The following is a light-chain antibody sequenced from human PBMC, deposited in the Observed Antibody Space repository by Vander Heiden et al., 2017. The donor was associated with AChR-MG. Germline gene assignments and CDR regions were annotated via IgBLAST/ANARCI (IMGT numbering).Light chain of an antibody. V-gene: IGLV2-14*03. CDR1: SSDVGGYNY. CDR2: DVS. J-gene: IGLJ2*01. CDR3: SSYTGTSTMV. Sequence: QSALTQPASVSGSPGQSITLSCTGTSSDVGGYNYVSWYQQHPGKAPKLMIYDVSNRPSGVPNRFSGSKSGNTASLTISGLQAEDEADYYCSSYTGTSTMVFGGGTKLTVL.